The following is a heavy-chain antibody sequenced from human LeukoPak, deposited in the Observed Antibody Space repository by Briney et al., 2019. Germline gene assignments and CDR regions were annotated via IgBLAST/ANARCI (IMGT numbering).Heavy chain of an antibody. Sequence: PSETLSLTCTDSGGSISSYYWSWIRQPPGKGLEWIGYIYYSGSTNYNPSLKSRVTISVDTSKNQFSLKLSSVTAADTAVYYCARGGRTYRSGWYDDWGQGTLVTVSS. CDR1: GGSISSYY. V-gene: IGHV4-59*01. CDR2: IYYSGST. J-gene: IGHJ4*02. CDR3: ARGGRTYRSGWYDD. D-gene: IGHD6-19*01.